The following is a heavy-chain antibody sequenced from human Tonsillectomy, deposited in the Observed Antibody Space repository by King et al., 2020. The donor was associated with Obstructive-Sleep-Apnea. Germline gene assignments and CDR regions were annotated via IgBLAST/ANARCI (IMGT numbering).Heavy chain of an antibody. CDR3: ARAIKGGGGAFDI. CDR1: GFTVSSNY. V-gene: IGHV3-53*04. Sequence: VQLVESGGGLVQPGGSLRLSCAASGFTVSSNYMSWVRQAPGKGLECVSVSYSGGSTYYADSVKGRFTISRHNSKNTLYLQMNSLRAEDTAVYYCARAIKGGGGAFDIWGQGTMVTVSS. J-gene: IGHJ3*02. D-gene: IGHD3-16*01. CDR2: SYSGGST.